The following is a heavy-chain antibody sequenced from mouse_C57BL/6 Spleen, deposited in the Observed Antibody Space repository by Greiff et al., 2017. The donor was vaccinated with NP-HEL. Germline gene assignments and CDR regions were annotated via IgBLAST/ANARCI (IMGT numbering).Heavy chain of an antibody. CDR1: GYTFTSYW. J-gene: IGHJ4*01. CDR2: IYPGGGST. Sequence: QVQLQQSGAELVKPGASVKMSCKASGYTFTSYWITWVKQRPGQGLEWIGDIYPGGGSTNYNETFKGKATLSVDTSSSTAYMQLSSLTSEDSAVYYCARSGTAMDYWGQGTSVTVSS. CDR3: ARSGTAMDY. D-gene: IGHD4-1*01. V-gene: IGHV1-55*01.